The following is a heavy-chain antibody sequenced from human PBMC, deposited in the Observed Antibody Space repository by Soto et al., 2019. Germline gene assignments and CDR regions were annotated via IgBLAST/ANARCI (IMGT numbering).Heavy chain of an antibody. D-gene: IGHD2-2*01. CDR1: GFTFSSYA. V-gene: IGHV3-64*01. CDR3: ARALGVPAFDY. J-gene: IGHJ4*02. CDR2: ISSNGGST. Sequence: GGSLRLSCAASGFTFSSYAMHWVRQAPGKGLEYVSAISSNGGSTYYANSVKGRFTISRDNSKNTLYLQMGSLRAEDMAVYYCARALGVPAFDYWGQGTLVTVSS.